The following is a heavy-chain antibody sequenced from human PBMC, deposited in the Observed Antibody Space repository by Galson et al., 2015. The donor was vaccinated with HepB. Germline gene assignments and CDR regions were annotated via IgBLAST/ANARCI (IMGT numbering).Heavy chain of an antibody. Sequence: SLRLSCAASGFTFNYWWMHWIRQVPGKGLVWVSHIQSDGSRTTYADAVEGRFTISRDNAKNTLSLQMNSLRVEDTAIYFCARGNNGGFDIWGPGTLVTVSS. D-gene: IGHD1-14*01. CDR3: ARGNNGGFDI. J-gene: IGHJ3*02. CDR1: GFTFNYWW. CDR2: IQSDGSRT. V-gene: IGHV3-74*03.